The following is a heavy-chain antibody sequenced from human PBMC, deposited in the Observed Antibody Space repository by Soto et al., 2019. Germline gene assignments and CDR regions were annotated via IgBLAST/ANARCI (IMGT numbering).Heavy chain of an antibody. Sequence: SETLSLTCTVSGGSISSYYWSWIRQPPGKGLEWIGYIYYSGSTNYNPSLKSRVTISVDTSKNQFSLKLSSVTAADTAVYYCARSQYDPGHPFDYWGQGTLVTVSS. CDR3: ARSQYDPGHPFDY. CDR2: IYYSGST. CDR1: GGSISSYY. V-gene: IGHV4-59*01. D-gene: IGHD1-1*01. J-gene: IGHJ4*02.